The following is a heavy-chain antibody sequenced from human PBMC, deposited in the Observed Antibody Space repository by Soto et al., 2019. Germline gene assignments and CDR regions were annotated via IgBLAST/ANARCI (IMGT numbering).Heavy chain of an antibody. V-gene: IGHV3-48*02. CDR1: GFTFSRYS. CDR3: ARGHSSGYNCFVS. D-gene: IGHD6-19*01. Sequence: GGSLRLSCAASGFTFSRYSMNWVRQAPGKGLEWVSYISSSSSTIYHADSVKGRFTISRDNAKNSLYLQMNSLRDEDTAVYYCARGHSSGYNCFVSWGQGTLVTVSS. CDR2: ISSSSSTI. J-gene: IGHJ5*01.